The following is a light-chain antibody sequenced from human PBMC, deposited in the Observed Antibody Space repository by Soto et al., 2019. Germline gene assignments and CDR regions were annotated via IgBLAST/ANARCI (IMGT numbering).Light chain of an antibody. V-gene: IGLV2-14*02. Sequence: QSALTQPASVSGSPGQSITISCTGSSSDVGTYDLVSWYQHHPGAAPKLMIYEATRRPSGISNRFSGSKSGNTASLTISGLQAEDEADYYCCSYTSSGTYVFGTGTKLTVL. CDR3: CSYTSSGTYV. J-gene: IGLJ1*01. CDR1: SSDVGTYDL. CDR2: EAT.